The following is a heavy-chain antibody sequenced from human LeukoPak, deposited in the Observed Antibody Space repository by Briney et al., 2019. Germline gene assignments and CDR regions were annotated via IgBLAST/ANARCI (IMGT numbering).Heavy chain of an antibody. CDR3: SRLKSGVPVDV. Sequence: PSQTLSLTCTVSGGSISSGDYYWSWIRQPPGKGLEWIGYIYYSGSTYYNPSLKSRVTISVDTSKNQFSLKLSSVTAADTAVYYCSRLKSGVPVDVWGQGTTVTVFS. J-gene: IGHJ6*02. CDR2: IYYSGST. V-gene: IGHV4-30-4*01. CDR1: GGSISSGDYY. D-gene: IGHD3-10*01.